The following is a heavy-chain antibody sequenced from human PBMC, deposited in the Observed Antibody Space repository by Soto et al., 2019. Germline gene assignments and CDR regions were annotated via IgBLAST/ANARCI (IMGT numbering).Heavy chain of an antibody. CDR2: TSAYNGNT. CDR3: ARIIVATEYYYYYGMDV. CDR1: GYTFTSYG. Sequence: VASVKVSCKASGYTFTSYGISWVRQAPGQGLEWMGWTSAYNGNTNYAQKLQGRVTMTTDKSTSTAYMELSSLRSEDTAVYYCARIIVATEYYYYYGMDVWGQGTTVTVSS. J-gene: IGHJ6*02. D-gene: IGHD5-12*01. V-gene: IGHV1-18*01.